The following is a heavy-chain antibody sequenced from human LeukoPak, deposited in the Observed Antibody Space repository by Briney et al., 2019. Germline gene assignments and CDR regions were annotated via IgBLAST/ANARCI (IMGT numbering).Heavy chain of an antibody. Sequence: ASVKVSCKASGYTFTSYDINWVRQPTGQGLEWMGWMNPNSGNTGYAQKFQGRVTMTRNSSISTAYMELSSLRSEDTAVYYCARALTQYYDSSAAAGYWGQGTLVTVSS. CDR1: GYTFTSYD. J-gene: IGHJ4*02. CDR2: MNPNSGNT. V-gene: IGHV1-8*01. CDR3: ARALTQYYDSSAAAGY. D-gene: IGHD3-22*01.